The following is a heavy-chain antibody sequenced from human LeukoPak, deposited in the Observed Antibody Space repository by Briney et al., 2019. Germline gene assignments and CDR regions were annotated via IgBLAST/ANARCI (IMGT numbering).Heavy chain of an antibody. J-gene: IGHJ6*03. D-gene: IGHD2-21*02. CDR1: GGSISSYY. V-gene: IGHV4-59*01. CDR3: ARVYGGDNYYYYYYMDV. Sequence: SETLSLTCTVSGGSISSYYWSWIRQPPGKGLEWIGYIYYSGSTNYNPSLKSRVTISVDTSKNQFSLKLSSVTAADTAVYYCARVYGGDNYYYYYYMDVWGKGTTVTISS. CDR2: IYYSGST.